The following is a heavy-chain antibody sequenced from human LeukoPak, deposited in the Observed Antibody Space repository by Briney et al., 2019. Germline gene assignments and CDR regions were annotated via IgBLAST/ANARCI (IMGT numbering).Heavy chain of an antibody. CDR1: GFTVSSNY. J-gene: IGHJ1*01. CDR2: IYSGGST. CDR3: AINSPGPAHFQH. V-gene: IGHV3-53*01. D-gene: IGHD4-23*01. Sequence: GGSLRLSCAASGFTVSSNYMSWVRQAPGKGLEWVSVIYSGGSTYYADSVKGRFTIPRDNSKNTLYLQMNSLRAEDTAVYYCAINSPGPAHFQHWGQGTLVTVSS.